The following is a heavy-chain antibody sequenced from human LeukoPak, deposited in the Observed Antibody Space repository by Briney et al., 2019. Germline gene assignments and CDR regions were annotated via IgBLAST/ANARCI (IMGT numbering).Heavy chain of an antibody. J-gene: IGHJ6*03. CDR1: GFTFSSYW. V-gene: IGHV3-7*01. Sequence: GGSLRLSCVASGFTFSSYWMSWVCQAPGKGLEWVANINQDGTEKYYVDSVKGRFTISRDNAKNSLYLQMNSLRAEDTAVYYCARATGYSSSWSYYYYYYMDVWGKGTTVTVSS. CDR2: INQDGTEK. CDR3: ARATGYSSSWSYYYYYYMDV. D-gene: IGHD6-13*01.